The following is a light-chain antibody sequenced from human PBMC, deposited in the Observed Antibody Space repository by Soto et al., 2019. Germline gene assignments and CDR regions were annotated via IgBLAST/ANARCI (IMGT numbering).Light chain of an antibody. CDR3: QTWGTGIRV. J-gene: IGLJ3*02. Sequence: QSVLTQSPSASASLGASVKLTCTLSSGQSTYDIAWHQQQPEKGPRYLMKLNSDGSHSKGDGIPARFSGSSSGPERYLTISSLQSEDEADYYCQTWGTGIRVFGGGTKLTVL. V-gene: IGLV4-69*01. CDR1: SGQSTYD. CDR2: LNSDGSH.